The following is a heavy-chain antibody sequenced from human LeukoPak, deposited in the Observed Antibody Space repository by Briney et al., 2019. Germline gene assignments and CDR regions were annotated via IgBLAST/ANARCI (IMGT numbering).Heavy chain of an antibody. CDR2: SNPNSGDT. V-gene: IGHV1-18*04. CDR3: ARDRERVVATMGYY. J-gene: IGHJ4*02. Sequence: GASEKVSCKASGYTFTGHFIHWVRQAPGQGLEWMGWSNPNSGDTNYAQKLQGRVTMTTDTSTSTAYMELRSLRSDDTAVYYCARDRERVVATMGYYWGQGTLVTVSS. CDR1: GYTFTGHF. D-gene: IGHD5-12*01.